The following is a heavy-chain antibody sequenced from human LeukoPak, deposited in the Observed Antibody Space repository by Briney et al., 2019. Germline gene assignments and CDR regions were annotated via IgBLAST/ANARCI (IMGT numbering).Heavy chain of an antibody. CDR1: GFAFSRYW. Sequence: PGGSLRLSCAASGFAFSRYWMSWVRQAPGKGLDWVANINQRGSEKYYAGSVKGRFTISRDNAKNSVSLQMNSLRAEDTAVYYCARLDIDGSGRGRYSNDFWGQGTLVTVSS. V-gene: IGHV3-7*01. CDR2: INQRGSEK. CDR3: ARLDIDGSGRGRYSNDF. J-gene: IGHJ4*02. D-gene: IGHD1-26*01.